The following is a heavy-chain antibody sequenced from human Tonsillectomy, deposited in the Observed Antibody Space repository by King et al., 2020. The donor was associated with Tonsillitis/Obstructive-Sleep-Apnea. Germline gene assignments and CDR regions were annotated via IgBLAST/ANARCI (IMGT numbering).Heavy chain of an antibody. D-gene: IGHD2-2*01. CDR3: AKDQADIVVVPAAPLYYYYYYYMDV. CDR2: ISYDGSLK. V-gene: IGHV3-30*18. CDR1: GFTFSSYG. J-gene: IGHJ6*03. Sequence: VQLVESGGGVVQPGRSLRLSCAASGFTFSSYGMPWVRQAPGKGLEWVAVISYDGSLKYSAYSVKGRFTISRDNSKNTLYLQMNSLRAEDTAVYYCAKDQADIVVVPAAPLYYYYYYYMDVWGKGTTVTVSS.